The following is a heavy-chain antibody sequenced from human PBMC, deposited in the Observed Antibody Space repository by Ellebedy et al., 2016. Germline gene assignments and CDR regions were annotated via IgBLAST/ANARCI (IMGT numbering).Heavy chain of an antibody. J-gene: IGHJ4*02. CDR3: VKGASSGSWVTMEY. D-gene: IGHD6-13*01. V-gene: IGHV3-23*01. CDR1: GFTLNNYA. CDR2: ITGETGTT. Sequence: GGSLRLSCAASGFTLNNYAMTWIRQAAGEGLEWVSAITGETGTTYYAGSVKGRFTISRDNSRNTLYLRMNSLRVEDTALYYCVKGASSGSWVTMEYWGQGALVTVSS.